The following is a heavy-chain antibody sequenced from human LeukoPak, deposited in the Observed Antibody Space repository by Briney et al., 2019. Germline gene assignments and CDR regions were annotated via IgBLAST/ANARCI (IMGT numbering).Heavy chain of an antibody. Sequence: SETLSLTCTGSGGSISSYYWSWLRQPPGKGLEWIGYIYYSGSTNYDPSLKSRVTISVDTSKNQFSLKLSSVTAADTAVYYCARSYYDSSGYYFNWFDPWGQGTLVTVSS. CDR3: ARSYYDSSGYYFNWFDP. V-gene: IGHV4-59*01. J-gene: IGHJ5*02. D-gene: IGHD3-22*01. CDR1: GGSISSYY. CDR2: IYYSGST.